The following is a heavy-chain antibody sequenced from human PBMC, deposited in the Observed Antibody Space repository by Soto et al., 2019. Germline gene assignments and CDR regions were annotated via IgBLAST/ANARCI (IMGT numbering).Heavy chain of an antibody. CDR2: ISSSGSTN. CDR3: ARVRIFGVPGWFDP. Sequence: EVQLLESGGGLVQPGGSLRLSCAASGFTFSSYEMNWVRQAPGKGLEWVSYISSSGSTNYYADSVKGRFTISRDNAKNSLYLQMNSLRAEDTAVYYCARVRIFGVPGWFDPWGQGTLVTVSS. CDR1: GFTFSSYE. J-gene: IGHJ5*02. V-gene: IGHV3-48*03. D-gene: IGHD3-3*01.